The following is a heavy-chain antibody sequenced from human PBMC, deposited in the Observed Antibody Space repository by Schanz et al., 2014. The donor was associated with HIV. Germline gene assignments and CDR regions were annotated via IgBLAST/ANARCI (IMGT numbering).Heavy chain of an antibody. CDR2: ISGGSGST. Sequence: QVQLVESGGGVVQPGRSLRLSCAASGFTFNYYGMHWVRQAPGKGLEWVSSISGGSGSTFYADSVKGRFTISRDNSKNTLYLQMNSLRAEDTAVYYCAKDGRANYDFWSGYYTFNWFDPWGQGTLVTVSS. J-gene: IGHJ5*02. D-gene: IGHD3-3*01. CDR1: GFTFNYYG. V-gene: IGHV3-NL1*01. CDR3: AKDGRANYDFWSGYYTFNWFDP.